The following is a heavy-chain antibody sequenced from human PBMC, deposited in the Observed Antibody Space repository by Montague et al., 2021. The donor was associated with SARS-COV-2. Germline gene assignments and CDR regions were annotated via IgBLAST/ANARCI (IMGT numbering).Heavy chain of an antibody. Sequence: SETLSLTCAVHGTSFSGHYWNWIRQPPGKGLEWIGEINHGGSTKYSQSLKSRLTISADTSKNQFSLKLTSVAAADTAVYYCARLRDGVVPSPILGVGPYYSYYYMDVWGRGTTVTVSS. CDR1: GTSFSGHY. J-gene: IGHJ6*03. V-gene: IGHV4-34*01. CDR3: ARLRDGVVPSPILGVGPYYSYYYMDV. D-gene: IGHD3-10*01. CDR2: INHGGST.